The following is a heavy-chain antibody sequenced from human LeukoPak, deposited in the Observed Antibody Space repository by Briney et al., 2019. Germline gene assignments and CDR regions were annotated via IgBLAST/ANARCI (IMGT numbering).Heavy chain of an antibody. V-gene: IGHV1-69*04. J-gene: IGHJ4*02. D-gene: IGHD1-26*01. Sequence: ASVKVSCKASGGTFSSYAISWVRQAPGQGLEWMRRIIPILGIANYAQKFQGRVTITADKSTSTAYMELSSLRSEDTAVYYCARGATLYYFDYWGQGTLVTVSS. CDR1: GGTFSSYA. CDR2: IIPILGIA. CDR3: ARGATLYYFDY.